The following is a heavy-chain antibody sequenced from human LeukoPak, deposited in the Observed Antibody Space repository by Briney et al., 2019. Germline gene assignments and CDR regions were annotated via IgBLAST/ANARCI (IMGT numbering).Heavy chain of an antibody. CDR3: ARRHPTGTDAFDI. CDR2: INPNSGGT. CDR1: GYAFTGYY. V-gene: IGHV1-2*02. Sequence: ASVKVSCKASGYAFTGYYMHWVRQAPGQGLEWMGWINPNSGGTNYAQKFQGRVTMTRDTSISTVYLELSWLRSDDTALYYCARRHPTGTDAFDIWGQGTMVTASS. D-gene: IGHD1-1*01. J-gene: IGHJ3*02.